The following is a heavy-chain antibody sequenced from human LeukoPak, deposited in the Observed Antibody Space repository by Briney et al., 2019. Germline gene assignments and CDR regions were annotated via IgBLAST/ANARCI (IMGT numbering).Heavy chain of an antibody. CDR2: IYYSGST. J-gene: IGHJ5*02. CDR3: ARSYFWFDP. Sequence: SETLSLTCTVSGYSISTGYYWGWIRQPPGKGLEWIGYIYYSGSTNYNPSLKSRVTISVDTSKNQFSLKLSSVTAADTAVYYCARSYFWFDPWGQGTLVTVSS. V-gene: IGHV4-38-2*02. CDR1: GYSISTGYY. D-gene: IGHD2-8*01.